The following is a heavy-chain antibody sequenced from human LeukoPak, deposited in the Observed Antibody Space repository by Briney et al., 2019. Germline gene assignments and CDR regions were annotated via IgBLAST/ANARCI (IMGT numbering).Heavy chain of an antibody. D-gene: IGHD1-14*01. J-gene: IGHJ4*02. CDR2: ISNSDYST. CDR1: GFTFSSYA. CDR3: AKATGYLL. V-gene: IGHV3-23*01. Sequence: HPGGSLRLPCAASGFTFSSYAMSWVRQAPGKGLEWVSTISNSDYSTYYADSVKGRFTISRANSENTLYLQMNNLRAEDTAVYYCAKATGYLLWGQGTLVTVSS.